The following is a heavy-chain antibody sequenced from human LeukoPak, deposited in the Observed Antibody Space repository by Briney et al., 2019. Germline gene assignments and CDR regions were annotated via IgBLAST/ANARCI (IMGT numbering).Heavy chain of an antibody. V-gene: IGHV4-34*01. CDR2: VNDSGGT. D-gene: IGHD6-19*01. Sequence: SETLSLTCAVYGGSFSGYYWNWIRQTPGKGLEWIGEVNDSGGTNINPSLRSRVILSVDTSKNQFSLKLSSVTAADTAVYYRARHVRKRGIAVAGTPGWFDPWGQGTLVTVSS. J-gene: IGHJ5*02. CDR1: GGSFSGYY. CDR3: ARHVRKRGIAVAGTPGWFDP.